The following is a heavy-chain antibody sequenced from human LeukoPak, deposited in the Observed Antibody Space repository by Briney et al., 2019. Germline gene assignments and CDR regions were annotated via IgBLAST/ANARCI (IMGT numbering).Heavy chain of an antibody. V-gene: IGHV1-2*06. Sequence: ASVKVSCKASGYTFTGYHIHWVRQAPGQGLEWMGRINPYSGDTNFAQKFQGRVTMTRDTSIATAYMDLSRLTPDDTAVYFCARDQASLTRSWYTGYWGQGTQVTVSS. CDR3: ARDQASLTRSWYTGY. CDR2: INPYSGDT. D-gene: IGHD6-13*01. J-gene: IGHJ4*02. CDR1: GYTFTGYH.